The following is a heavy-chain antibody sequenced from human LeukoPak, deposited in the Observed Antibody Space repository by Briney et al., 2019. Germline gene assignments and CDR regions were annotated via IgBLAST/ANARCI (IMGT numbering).Heavy chain of an antibody. J-gene: IGHJ6*02. CDR1: GFTVSSNY. CDR3: ARGPPAAIDVQSYYYGMDV. D-gene: IGHD2-2*01. CDR2: IYSRGSI. Sequence: GSLRLSCAISGFTVSSNYMSFVRPASGKGLEGGSVIYSRGSIYYADYVKGRFTISRDNSKNTLYLEMKSLRAEDTAVYYCARGPPAAIDVQSYYYGMDVWGQGTTVTVSS. V-gene: IGHV3-66*01.